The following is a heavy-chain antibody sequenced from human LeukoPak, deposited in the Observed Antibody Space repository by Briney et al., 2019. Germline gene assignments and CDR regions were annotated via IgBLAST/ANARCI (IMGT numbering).Heavy chain of an antibody. Sequence: SGGSLRLSCAASGFTFSSYAMSWVRQAPGKGLEWVSVIYSGGSTYYADSVKGRFTISRDNSKNTLYLQMNSLRAEDTAVYYCARVSEGYSHGLDYWGQGTLVTVSS. J-gene: IGHJ4*02. CDR3: ARVSEGYSHGLDY. CDR2: IYSGGST. CDR1: GFTFSSYA. D-gene: IGHD5-18*01. V-gene: IGHV3-66*01.